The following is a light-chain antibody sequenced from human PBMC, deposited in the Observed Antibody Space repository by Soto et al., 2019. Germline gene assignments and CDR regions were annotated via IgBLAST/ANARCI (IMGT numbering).Light chain of an antibody. CDR1: QGISSY. V-gene: IGKV1-9*01. J-gene: IGKJ3*01. CDR3: LHLNSYSPDT. CDR2: AAS. Sequence: DIQLTQSPSFLSASVGDRVTITCRASQGISSYLAWYQQKPGKAPKLLIFAASTLQNGVPSRLSGSGSGTEFPSTISSLQPVDYATSCCLHLNSYSPDTFGPGTKMDI.